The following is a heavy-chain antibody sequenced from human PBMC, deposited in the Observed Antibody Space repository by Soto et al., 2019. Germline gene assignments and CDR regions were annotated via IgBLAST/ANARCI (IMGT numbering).Heavy chain of an antibody. CDR1: GFTFSSYG. CDR2: ISYDGSNK. J-gene: IGHJ4*02. V-gene: IGHV3-30*18. Sequence: GGSLRLSCAASGFTFSSYGMHWVRQAPGKGLEWVAVISYDGSNKYYADSVKGRFTISRDNSKNTLYLQMNSLRAEDTAAYYCAKDWITIFGVVTNDIDYWGQGTLVTVSS. D-gene: IGHD3-3*01. CDR3: AKDWITIFGVVTNDIDY.